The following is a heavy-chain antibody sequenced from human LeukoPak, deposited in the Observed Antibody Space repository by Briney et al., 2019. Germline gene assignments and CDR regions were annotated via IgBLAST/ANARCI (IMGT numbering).Heavy chain of an antibody. D-gene: IGHD1-26*01. V-gene: IGHV3-21*01. CDR3: ARKQWELKN. CDR2: ISSSSSYI. J-gene: IGHJ4*02. Sequence: GGSLRLSCVASGFTVSNFHMSWVRQAPGKGLEWVSSISSSSSYIYYADSVKGRFTISRDNAKNSLYLQMNSLGAEDTAVYYCARKQWELKNWGQGTLVTVSS. CDR1: GFTVSNFH.